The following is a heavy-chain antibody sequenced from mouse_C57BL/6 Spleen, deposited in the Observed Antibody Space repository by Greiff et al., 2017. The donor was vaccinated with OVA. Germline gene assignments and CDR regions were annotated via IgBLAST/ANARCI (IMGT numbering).Heavy chain of an antibody. CDR3: AREGFYGNWAMDY. J-gene: IGHJ4*01. D-gene: IGHD2-1*01. Sequence: QVHVKQPGAELVKPGASVKMSCKASGYTFTSYWITWVKQRPGQGLEWIGDIYPGSGSTNYNEKFKSKATLTVDTSSSTAYMQLSSLTSEDSAVYYCAREGFYGNWAMDYWGQGTSVTVSS. V-gene: IGHV1-55*01. CDR1: GYTFTSYW. CDR2: IYPGSGST.